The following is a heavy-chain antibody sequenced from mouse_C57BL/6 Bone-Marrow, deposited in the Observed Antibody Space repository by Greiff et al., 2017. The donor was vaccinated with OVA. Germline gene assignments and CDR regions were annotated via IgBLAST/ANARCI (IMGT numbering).Heavy chain of an antibody. CDR3: ARSSYYYGSSRDYFDY. V-gene: IGHV1-9*01. D-gene: IGHD1-1*01. Sequence: VQGVESGAELMKPGASVKLSCKATGYTFTGYWIEWVKQRPGHGLEWIGEILPGSGSTNYNEKFKGKATFTADTSSNTAYMQLSSLTTEDSAIYYCARSSYYYGSSRDYFDYWGQGTTLTVSS. CDR2: ILPGSGST. CDR1: GYTFTGYW. J-gene: IGHJ2*01.